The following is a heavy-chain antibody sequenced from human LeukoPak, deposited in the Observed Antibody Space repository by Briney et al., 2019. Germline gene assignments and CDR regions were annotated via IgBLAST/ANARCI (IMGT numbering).Heavy chain of an antibody. V-gene: IGHV4-39*07. CDR3: ARGFWYGYSSSWLYFDY. J-gene: IGHJ4*02. Sequence: PSETLSLTCTVSGGSISSSSYYWGWIRQPPGKGLEWIGSIYYSGSTYYNPSLKSRVTISVDTSKNQFSLKLSSVTAADTAVYYCARGFWYGYSSSWLYFDYWGQGTLVTVSS. CDR1: GGSISSSSYY. D-gene: IGHD6-13*01. CDR2: IYYSGST.